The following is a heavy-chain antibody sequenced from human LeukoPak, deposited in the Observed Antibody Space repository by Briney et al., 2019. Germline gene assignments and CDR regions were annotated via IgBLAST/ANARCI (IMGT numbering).Heavy chain of an antibody. Sequence: GGSLRLSCAASGFTFSSYGMNWVRQAPGKGLEWVSSISSSSSYIYYADSVKGRFTISRDNAKNSLYLQMNSLRAEDTAVYYCARYCSGGSCYAYSGSYCVIWGQGTMVTVSS. V-gene: IGHV3-21*01. CDR2: ISSSSSYI. CDR3: ARYCSGGSCYAYSGSYCVI. J-gene: IGHJ3*02. D-gene: IGHD2-15*01. CDR1: GFTFSSYG.